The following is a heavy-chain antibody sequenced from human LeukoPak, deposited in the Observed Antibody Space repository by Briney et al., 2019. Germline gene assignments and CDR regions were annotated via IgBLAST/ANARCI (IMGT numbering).Heavy chain of an antibody. V-gene: IGHV4-39*01. D-gene: IGHD3-22*01. CDR2: IYYSGTT. J-gene: IGHJ3*02. CDR3: ARMIGDDAFDI. CDR1: GGSISSYY. Sequence: SETLSLTCTVSGGSISSYYWDWIRQPPGKGLEWIGTIYYSGTTYYNPSLKSRVTISVDTSRNQFSLKLSSVTATDTAVYYCARMIGDDAFDIWGQGTMVTVSS.